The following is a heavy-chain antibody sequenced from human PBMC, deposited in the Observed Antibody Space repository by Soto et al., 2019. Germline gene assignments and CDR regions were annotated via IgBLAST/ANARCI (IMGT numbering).Heavy chain of an antibody. CDR1: GGSISSYY. J-gene: IGHJ4*02. V-gene: IGHV4-59*01. CDR2: IYYGGST. CDR3: ASNYDDYPFDY. Sequence: SETLSLTCTVSGGSISSYYWSWIRQSPGKGLEWIGYIYYGGSTNYNPSLKSRVTMSVDTSKNQFSLKLSSVTAADTAVYYCASNYDDYPFDYWGQGTLVTVSS. D-gene: IGHD4-17*01.